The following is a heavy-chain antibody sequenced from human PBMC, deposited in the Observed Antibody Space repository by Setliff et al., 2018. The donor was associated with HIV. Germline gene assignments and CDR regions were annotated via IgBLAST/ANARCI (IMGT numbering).Heavy chain of an antibody. CDR3: ARHEGVLQEDGGFDS. D-gene: IGHD2-2*01. Sequence: SETLSLTCGVSGGSISSSNNYWGWIRQPPGKGLEWIGSIYYSGSTYYNPSLKSRVTISVDTSKSQFSLRLTSVTAADTALYYCARHEGVLQEDGGFDSWGQGTPVTVSS. CDR1: GGSISSSNNY. J-gene: IGHJ4*02. V-gene: IGHV4-39*01. CDR2: IYYSGST.